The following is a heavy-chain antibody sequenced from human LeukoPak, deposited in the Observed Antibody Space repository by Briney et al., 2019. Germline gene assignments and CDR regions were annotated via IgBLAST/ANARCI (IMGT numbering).Heavy chain of an antibody. Sequence: KSGGSLRLSCAASGFTFSSYSMNWVRQAPGKGLEWVSSISSSSSYIYYADSVKGRFTISRDNAKNSLYLQMNSLRADDTAVYYCAKDVVRLGGLTALGVWGQGTTVSVSS. CDR3: AKDVVRLGGLTALGV. D-gene: IGHD3-16*01. CDR1: GFTFSSYS. J-gene: IGHJ6*02. CDR2: ISSSSSYI. V-gene: IGHV3-21*04.